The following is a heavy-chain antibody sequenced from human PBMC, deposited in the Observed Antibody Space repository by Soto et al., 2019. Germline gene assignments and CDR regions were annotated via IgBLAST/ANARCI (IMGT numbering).Heavy chain of an antibody. CDR1: GYTFTGCY. Sequence: ASVKVSCKASGYTFTGCYIHWVRQAPGQGLEWMGGINPNSGASNYAQKFQGRVTMTRDTSISTAYMELSRLRSDDTAVYYCARYCSSTSCKFDPWGQGTLVPVYS. V-gene: IGHV1-2*02. J-gene: IGHJ5*02. D-gene: IGHD2-2*01. CDR2: INPNSGAS. CDR3: ARYCSSTSCKFDP.